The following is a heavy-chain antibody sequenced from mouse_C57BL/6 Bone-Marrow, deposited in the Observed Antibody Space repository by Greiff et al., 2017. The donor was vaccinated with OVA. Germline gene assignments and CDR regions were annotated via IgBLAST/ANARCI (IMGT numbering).Heavy chain of an antibody. CDR1: GFNIKDDY. CDR3: TPSFYDYGSAY. D-gene: IGHD2-4*01. J-gene: IGHJ3*01. CDR2: IDPENGDT. Sequence: LVESGAELVRPGASVKLSCTASGFNIKDDYMHWVKQRPEQGLEWIGWIDPENGDTEYASKFQGKATITADTSSNTAYLQLSSLTSEDTAVYYCTPSFYDYGSAYWGQGTLVTVSA. V-gene: IGHV14-4*01.